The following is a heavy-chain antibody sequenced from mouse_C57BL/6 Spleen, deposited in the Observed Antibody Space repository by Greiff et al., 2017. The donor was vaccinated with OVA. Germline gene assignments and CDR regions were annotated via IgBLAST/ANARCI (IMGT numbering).Heavy chain of an antibody. CDR3: AREGRLRRYFDV. CDR1: GYSITSGHY. CDR2: ISYDGSN. D-gene: IGHD2-4*01. V-gene: IGHV3-6*01. Sequence: EVQLQESGPGLVKPSQSLSLTCSVTGYSITSGHYWNWIRQFPGNKLEWMGYISYDGSNNYNPSLKNRISITRDTSKNQFFLKLNSVTTEDTATYYCAREGRLRRYFDVWGTGTTVTVSS. J-gene: IGHJ1*03.